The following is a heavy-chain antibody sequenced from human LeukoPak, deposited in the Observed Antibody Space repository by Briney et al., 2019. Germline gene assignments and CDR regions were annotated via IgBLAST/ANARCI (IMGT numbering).Heavy chain of an antibody. CDR2: INPNSGGT. Sequence: ASVNVSCKASGYTFTGDYIHWVRQAPGQGLEWMGWINPNSGGTNYAQKFQGRVTMTRDTSISTAYMELSRLRSDDTAVYYCARGSPGGYSFDYWGQGTLVTVSS. D-gene: IGHD3-10*01. J-gene: IGHJ4*02. CDR1: GYTFTGDY. V-gene: IGHV1-2*02. CDR3: ARGSPGGYSFDY.